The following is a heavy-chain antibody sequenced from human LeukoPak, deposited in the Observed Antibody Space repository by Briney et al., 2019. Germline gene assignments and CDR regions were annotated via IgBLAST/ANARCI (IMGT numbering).Heavy chain of an antibody. V-gene: IGHV3-23*01. CDR1: GFTFSSYA. J-gene: IGHJ4*02. Sequence: GGSLTLSCAASGFTFSSYAMSWVRQAQGQGLELVSAISGSGGSTYYADSVKGRFTICRDNSKNTLYVQMNSLRGEDRAVYYCATMIAGLDYLGEGALVTVSS. CDR2: ISGSGGST. CDR3: ATMIAGLDY. D-gene: IGHD3-22*01.